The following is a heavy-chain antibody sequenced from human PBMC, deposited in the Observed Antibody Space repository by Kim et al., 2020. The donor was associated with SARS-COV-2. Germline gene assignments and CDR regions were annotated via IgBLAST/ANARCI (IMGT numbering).Heavy chain of an antibody. CDR1: GYTFTSYG. D-gene: IGHD2-21*01. CDR3: ARVFNGKYYYYYGMDV. Sequence: ASVKVSCKASGYTFTSYGISWVRQAPGQGLEWMGWISAYNGNTNYAQKLQGRVTMTTDTSTSTAYMELRSLRSDDTAVYYCARVFNGKYYYYYGMDVWGQGTTVTVSS. CDR2: ISAYNGNT. V-gene: IGHV1-18*04. J-gene: IGHJ6*02.